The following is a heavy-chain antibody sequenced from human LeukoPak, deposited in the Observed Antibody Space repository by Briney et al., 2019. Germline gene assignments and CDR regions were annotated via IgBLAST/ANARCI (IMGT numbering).Heavy chain of an antibody. Sequence: GGSLRLSCAASGFTFDDYAMHWVRQAPGKGLEWVSGISWNSGSIGYADSVKGRFTISRDNSKNMVYLQMNSLRAEDTAVYYCARSLRARGVPDYMDVWGKGTTVTISS. V-gene: IGHV3-9*01. D-gene: IGHD3-10*01. CDR2: ISWNSGSI. J-gene: IGHJ6*03. CDR1: GFTFDDYA. CDR3: ARSLRARGVPDYMDV.